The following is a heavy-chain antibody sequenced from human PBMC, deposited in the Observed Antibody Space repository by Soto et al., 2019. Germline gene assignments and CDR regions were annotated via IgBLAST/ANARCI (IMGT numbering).Heavy chain of an antibody. CDR3: AKRLSCSGGSCHRIGYEYFQH. CDR1: GFTFSSYA. V-gene: IGHV3-23*01. Sequence: PGGSLRLSCAASGFTFSSYAMSWVRQAPGKGLEWVSAISGSGGSTYYADSVKGRFTISRDNSKNTLYLQMNSLRAEDTAVYYCAKRLSCSGGSCHRIGYEYFQHWGQGALVTVSS. CDR2: ISGSGGST. D-gene: IGHD2-15*01. J-gene: IGHJ1*01.